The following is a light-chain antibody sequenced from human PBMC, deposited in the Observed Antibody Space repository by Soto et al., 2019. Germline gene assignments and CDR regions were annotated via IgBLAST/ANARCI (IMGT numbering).Light chain of an antibody. CDR2: DVT. CDR3: CSYAGSYTVV. V-gene: IGLV2-11*01. Sequence: QSALTQPRSVSGSPGQSVTFSCTGTSSDVGNYNYVSWYQQHPGKAPKLMIFDVTQRPSGVPDRFSGSKSGNTASLTISGLQAVDEANYYCCSYAGSYTVVFGGGTKLTVL. J-gene: IGLJ2*01. CDR1: SSDVGNYNY.